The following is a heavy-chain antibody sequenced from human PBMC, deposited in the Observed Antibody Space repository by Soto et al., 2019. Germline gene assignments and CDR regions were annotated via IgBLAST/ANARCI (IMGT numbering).Heavy chain of an antibody. CDR1: GFTFSSYG. Sequence: PGGSLRLSCAASGFTFSSYGMHWVRQAPGKGLEWVAVISYDGSNKYYADSVKGRFTISRDNSKNTLYLQMNSLRAEDTAVYYCAKDIVVVPAAPRSYYYYGMDVWGQGTTVTVSS. CDR3: AKDIVVVPAAPRSYYYYGMDV. V-gene: IGHV3-30*18. CDR2: ISYDGSNK. J-gene: IGHJ6*02. D-gene: IGHD2-2*01.